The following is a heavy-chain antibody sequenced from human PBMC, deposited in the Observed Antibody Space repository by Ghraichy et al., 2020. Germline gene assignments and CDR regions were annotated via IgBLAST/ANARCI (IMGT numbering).Heavy chain of an antibody. CDR1: GGSISSYY. J-gene: IGHJ3*02. V-gene: IGHV4-59*01. Sequence: ESLNISCTVSGGSISSYYWSWIRQPPGKGLEWIGYIYYSGSTNYNPSLKSRVTISVDTSKNQFSLKLSSVTAADTAVYYCAGSKGSDAFDIWGQGTMVTVSS. D-gene: IGHD2-15*01. CDR3: AGSKGSDAFDI. CDR2: IYYSGST.